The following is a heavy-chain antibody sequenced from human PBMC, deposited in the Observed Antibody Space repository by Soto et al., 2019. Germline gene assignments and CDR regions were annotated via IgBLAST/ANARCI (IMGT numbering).Heavy chain of an antibody. D-gene: IGHD3-10*02. CDR1: GDSVSSNSAA. Sequence: PSQTLSLTCAISGDSVSSNSAAWDWIRQSPSRGLEWLGRTYYRSKWYNDYAVSVKSRITINPDTSKNQFSLQLNSVTPEDTAVYYCARDSIFGGNPHYYYGMDVWGQGTTVTVSS. CDR3: ARDSIFGGNPHYYYGMDV. V-gene: IGHV6-1*01. CDR2: TYYRSKWYN. J-gene: IGHJ6*02.